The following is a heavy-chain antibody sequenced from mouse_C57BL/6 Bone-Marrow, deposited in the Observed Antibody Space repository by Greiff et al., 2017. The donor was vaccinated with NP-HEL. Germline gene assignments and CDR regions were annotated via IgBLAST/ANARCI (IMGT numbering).Heavy chain of an antibody. V-gene: IGHV1-72*01. J-gene: IGHJ3*01. CDR1: GYTFTSYW. D-gene: IGHD2-3*01. CDR3: ARRGDGYSWFAY. CDR2: IDPNSGGT. Sequence: QVQLKQPGAELVKPGASVKLSCKASGYTFTSYWMHWVKQRPGRGLEWIGRIDPNSGGTKYNEKFKSKATLTVDKPSSTAYMQLSSLTSEDSAVYYCARRGDGYSWFAYWGQGTLVTVSA.